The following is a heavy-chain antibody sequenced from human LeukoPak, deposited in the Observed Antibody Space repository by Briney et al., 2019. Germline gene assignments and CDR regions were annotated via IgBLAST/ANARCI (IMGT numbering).Heavy chain of an antibody. CDR3: ATSKAKYYYDSSGSLDDY. D-gene: IGHD3-22*01. J-gene: IGHJ4*02. V-gene: IGHV1-24*01. CDR2: FDPEDGET. CDR1: GYTLTELS. Sequence: ASVKVSCKVSGYTLTELSMHWVRQAPGKGLEWMGGFDPEDGETIYAQKFQGRVTTTEDTSTDTAYMELSSLRSEDTAVYYCATSKAKYYYDSSGSLDDYWGQGTLVTVSS.